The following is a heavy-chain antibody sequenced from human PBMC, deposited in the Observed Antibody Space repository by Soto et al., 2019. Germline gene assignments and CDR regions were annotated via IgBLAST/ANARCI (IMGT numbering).Heavy chain of an antibody. CDR2: ISGGGGTT. CDR1: GFTFSNYA. D-gene: IGHD3-10*01. CDR3: AKYYGSGSYYHFDY. V-gene: IGHV3-23*01. J-gene: IGHJ4*02. Sequence: EVQLLESGGGLVQPGGSLRLSCAASGFTFSNYAMSWVRQAPGKGLEWVSAISGGGGTTYYADSVKGRFTISRDNSKNPVYLQMSSLRAEDTAVYYCAKYYGSGSYYHFDYWGQGTLVTVSS.